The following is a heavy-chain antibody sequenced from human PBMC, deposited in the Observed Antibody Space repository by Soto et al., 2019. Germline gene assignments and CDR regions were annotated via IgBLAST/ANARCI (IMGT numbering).Heavy chain of an antibody. Sequence: EVQLLESGGGLVQPGGSLRLSCVVSGFTFGSYAMSWVRQAPGKGPEWVAILGGNGFTTYYADSVKGRFTISGDKSKSTLFLNINSLRADATGVYYCAKALRPSLNFFYYMDVWGRGTSVTVSS. J-gene: IGHJ6*03. CDR1: GFTFGSYA. CDR2: LGGNGFTT. CDR3: AKALRPSLNFFYYMDV. D-gene: IGHD2-2*01. V-gene: IGHV3-23*01.